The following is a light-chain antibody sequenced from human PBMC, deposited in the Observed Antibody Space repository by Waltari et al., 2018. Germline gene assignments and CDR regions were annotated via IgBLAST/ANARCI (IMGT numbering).Light chain of an antibody. Sequence: PALPHPPPLSAASPESFPISCSATTSGDGGCDNYAWYHQHPGKAPKLLIYDVSNRPSGVSNRFSGSKSGNTASLTISGLQAEDEADYYCSSYTGSSTRLFGSGTKVTVL. V-gene: IGLV2-14*03. CDR1: TSGDGGCDN. CDR2: DVS. J-gene: IGLJ6*01. CDR3: SSYTGSSTRL.